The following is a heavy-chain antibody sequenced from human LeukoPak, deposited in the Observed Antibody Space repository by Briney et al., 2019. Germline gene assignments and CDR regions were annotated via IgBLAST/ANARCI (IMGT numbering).Heavy chain of an antibody. J-gene: IGHJ4*02. CDR3: GTGMFREPLNDY. V-gene: IGHV1-46*01. D-gene: IGHD3-10*02. CDR2: INPSGGST. Sequence: ASVKVSCKASGYTFTSYYMHWVRQAPGQGLEWMGIINPSGGSTSYAQKFQGRVTMTRDMSTSTVYMELSSLRSEDTAVYYCGTGMFREPLNDYWGPGTLVTVSS. CDR1: GYTFTSYY.